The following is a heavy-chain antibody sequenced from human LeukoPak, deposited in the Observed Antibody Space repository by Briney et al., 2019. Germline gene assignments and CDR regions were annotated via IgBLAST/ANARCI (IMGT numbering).Heavy chain of an antibody. CDR3: ARDPYALYYFDY. V-gene: IGHV3-33*01. D-gene: IGHD2-2*01. Sequence: GGSLRLSFSASGFPFSSYGMHWVRQAPGKGLAWVAVIWYDGSNKYYADSVKGRFTISRDNSKNTLYLQMNSLRAEDTAVYYCARDPYALYYFDYWGQGTQVTVSS. J-gene: IGHJ4*02. CDR2: IWYDGSNK. CDR1: GFPFSSYG.